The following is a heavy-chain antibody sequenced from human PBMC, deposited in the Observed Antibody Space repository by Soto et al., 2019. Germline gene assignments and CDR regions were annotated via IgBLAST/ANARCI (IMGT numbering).Heavy chain of an antibody. V-gene: IGHV1-69*02. D-gene: IGHD6-13*01. J-gene: IGHJ4*02. Sequence: SVKVSCKASGGTFSSYTISWVRQAPGQGLEWMGRIIPILGIANYAQKFQGRVTITADKSTSTAYMELSSLRSEDTAVYYCARPPSIAAAGTTVRWGQGTLVTVSS. CDR2: IIPILGIA. CDR3: ARPPSIAAAGTTVR. CDR1: GGTFSSYT.